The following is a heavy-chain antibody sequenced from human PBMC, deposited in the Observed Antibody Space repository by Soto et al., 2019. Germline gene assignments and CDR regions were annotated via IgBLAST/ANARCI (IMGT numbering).Heavy chain of an antibody. V-gene: IGHV4-34*01. CDR2: INHSGST. J-gene: IGHJ4*02. Sequence: SETLSLTCAVYGGSFSGYYWSWIRQPPGKGLEWIGEINHSGSTNYNPSLKSRVTISVDTSKNQFSLKLSSVTAADTAVYYCAREVWLRAYFDYWGQGTLVTVSS. CDR3: AREVWLRAYFDY. D-gene: IGHD5-12*01. CDR1: GGSFSGYY.